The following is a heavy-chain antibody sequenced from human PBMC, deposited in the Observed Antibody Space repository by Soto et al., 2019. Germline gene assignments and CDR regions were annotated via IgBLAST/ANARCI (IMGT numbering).Heavy chain of an antibody. CDR1: GGSISSGDYY. CDR2: IYYSGST. V-gene: IGHV4-30-4*01. CDR3: ARGRRGSYFNYYYYYGMDV. J-gene: IGHJ6*02. D-gene: IGHD1-26*01. Sequence: SETLSLTCTVSGGSISSGDYYWSWIRQPPGKGLEWIGYIYYSGSTYYNPSLKSRVTISVDTSKNQFSLKLSSVTAADTAVYYCARGRRGSYFNYYYYYGMDVWGQGTTVTVSS.